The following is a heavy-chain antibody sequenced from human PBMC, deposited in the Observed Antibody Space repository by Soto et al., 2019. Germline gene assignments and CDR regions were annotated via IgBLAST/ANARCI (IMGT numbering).Heavy chain of an antibody. Sequence: LRLSCAASGFTFSSYAMHWVRQAPGKGLEWVAVISYDGSNKYYADSVKGRFTISRDNSKNTLYLQMNSLRAEDTAVYYCASGRGGFVDTAMYIRDYYYGMDVWGQGTTVTVSS. J-gene: IGHJ6*02. CDR1: GFTFSSYA. D-gene: IGHD5-18*01. V-gene: IGHV3-30-3*01. CDR3: ASGRGGFVDTAMYIRDYYYGMDV. CDR2: ISYDGSNK.